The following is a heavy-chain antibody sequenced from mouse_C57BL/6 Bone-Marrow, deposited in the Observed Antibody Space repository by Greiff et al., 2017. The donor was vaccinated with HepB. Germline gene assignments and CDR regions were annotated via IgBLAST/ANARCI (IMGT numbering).Heavy chain of an antibody. Sequence: VKLQQPGAELVKPGASVKLSCKASGYTFTSYWMQWVKQRPGQGLEWIGGIDPSDSYTNYNQKFKGKATLTVDTSSSTAYMQLSSLTSEDSAVYYCAREATVVYLDYWGQGTTLTVSS. J-gene: IGHJ2*01. V-gene: IGHV1-50*01. CDR3: AREATVVYLDY. CDR2: IDPSDSYT. CDR1: GYTFTSYW. D-gene: IGHD1-1*01.